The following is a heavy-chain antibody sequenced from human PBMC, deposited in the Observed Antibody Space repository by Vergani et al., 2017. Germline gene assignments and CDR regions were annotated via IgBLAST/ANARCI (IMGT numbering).Heavy chain of an antibody. D-gene: IGHD3-10*01. CDR2: FYYSGGT. Sequence: QVQLQESGPGLVKPSETLSLTCTVSNDSVSNTFYYWGWIRQTPGKGLEWIGSFYYSGGTYYNPSLESRVTMSVDTSKSQFSLKLSSVTAADTAVYYCVRDSWRSDLRGVYWFDTWGQGTPVSVSS. CDR1: NDSVSNTFYY. V-gene: IGHV4-39*02. J-gene: IGHJ5*02. CDR3: VRDSWRSDLRGVYWFDT.